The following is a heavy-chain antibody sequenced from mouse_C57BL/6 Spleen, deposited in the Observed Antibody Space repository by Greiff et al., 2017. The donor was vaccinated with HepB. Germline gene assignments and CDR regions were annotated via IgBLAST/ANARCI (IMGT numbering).Heavy chain of an antibody. D-gene: IGHD2-4*01. Sequence: EVQLQESGPGLVKPSQSLSLSCSVTGYSITSGYYWCWIRQFQGNILEWVGYINYDGSNNYNPSLKNRISITRDTSKNQLFLKLNTVTTEDTATYYCARDQDYDDWFAYWGQGTLVTVSA. CDR2: INYDGSN. J-gene: IGHJ3*01. CDR3: ARDQDYDDWFAY. CDR1: GYSITSGYY. V-gene: IGHV3-6*01.